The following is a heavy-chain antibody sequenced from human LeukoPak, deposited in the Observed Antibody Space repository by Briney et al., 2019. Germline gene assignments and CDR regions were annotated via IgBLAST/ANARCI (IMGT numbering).Heavy chain of an antibody. CDR3: ARNDYGDYGTPYFDY. J-gene: IGHJ4*02. Sequence: GGSLRLSCAASGFTFSSYSMNWVRQAPGKGLEWVSGINWNGGRTGYADSVKGRFTISRDNAKNSLYLQMNSLRAEDTAVYYCARNDYGDYGTPYFDYWGQGTLVTVSS. CDR1: GFTFSSYS. D-gene: IGHD4-17*01. V-gene: IGHV3-20*04. CDR2: INWNGGRT.